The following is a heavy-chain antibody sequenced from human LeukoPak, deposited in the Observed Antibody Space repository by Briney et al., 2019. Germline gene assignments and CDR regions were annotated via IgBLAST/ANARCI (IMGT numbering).Heavy chain of an antibody. V-gene: IGHV3-23*01. CDR1: GFTFSSYL. CDR3: AKPFTTSAPSPQGDWYFDL. CDR2: IGGDSVNT. J-gene: IGHJ2*01. D-gene: IGHD3-22*01. Sequence: GGSLRLSCAASGFTFSSYLMSWVRQAPGKGLEWVSAIGGDSVNTYYADSVKGRFTVSRDNSKNTLYLQMNSLGADDTAVYYCAKPFTTSAPSPQGDWYFDLWGRGTLVTVSS.